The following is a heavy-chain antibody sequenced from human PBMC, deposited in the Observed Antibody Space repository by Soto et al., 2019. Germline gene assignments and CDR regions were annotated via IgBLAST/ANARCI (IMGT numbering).Heavy chain of an antibody. CDR2: IKQDGSEK. CDR1: GFTFSSYW. Sequence: GGSLRLSCAASGFTFSSYWMSWVRQAPGKGLEWVANIKQDGSEKYYVDSVKGRFTISRENAKNSLYLQMNGLRAEDTAVYYCAREGIAARRPLDYWGQGTLVTVSS. V-gene: IGHV3-7*01. CDR3: AREGIAARRPLDY. D-gene: IGHD6-6*01. J-gene: IGHJ4*02.